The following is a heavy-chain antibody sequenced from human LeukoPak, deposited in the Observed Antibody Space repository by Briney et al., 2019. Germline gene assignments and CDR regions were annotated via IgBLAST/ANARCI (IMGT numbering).Heavy chain of an antibody. D-gene: IGHD6-13*01. CDR1: GFTFSSYS. V-gene: IGHV3-21*01. CDR3: ARGDYSSSFYYYYGMDV. J-gene: IGHJ6*04. Sequence: GGSLRLSCAASGFTFSSYSVNWVRQAPGEGLEWVSSISSSSSYIYYADSVKGRFTISRDNAKNSLYLQMNSLRAEDTAVYYCARGDYSSSFYYYYGMDVWGKGTTVTVSS. CDR2: ISSSSSYI.